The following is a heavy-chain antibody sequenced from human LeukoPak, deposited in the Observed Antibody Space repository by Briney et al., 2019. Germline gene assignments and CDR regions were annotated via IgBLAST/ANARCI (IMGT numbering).Heavy chain of an antibody. CDR1: GFTFSSYA. CDR3: AKTTYYDFRSDHPEYYFDY. CDR2: ISGSGGST. Sequence: GGSLRLSCAASGFTFSSYAMSWVRQAPGKGLEWVSGISGSGGSTYYADSVKGRFTISRDNSKNTLYLQMNSLRAEDTAVYYCAKTTYYDFRSDHPEYYFDYWGQGTLVAVSS. V-gene: IGHV3-23*01. D-gene: IGHD3-3*01. J-gene: IGHJ4*02.